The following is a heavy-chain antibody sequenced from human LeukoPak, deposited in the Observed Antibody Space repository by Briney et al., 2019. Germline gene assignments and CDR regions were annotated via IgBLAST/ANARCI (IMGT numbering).Heavy chain of an antibody. CDR3: ARASSGWYRPDAFDI. CDR2: ISSNGGST. CDR1: GFTFSSYA. V-gene: IGHV3-64*01. D-gene: IGHD6-19*01. Sequence: PGGSLRPSCAASGFTFSSYAMHWVRQAPGKGLEYVSAISSNGGSTYYANSVKGRFTISRDNSKNTLYLQMGSLRAEDMAVYYCARASSGWYRPDAFDIWGQGTMVTVSS. J-gene: IGHJ3*02.